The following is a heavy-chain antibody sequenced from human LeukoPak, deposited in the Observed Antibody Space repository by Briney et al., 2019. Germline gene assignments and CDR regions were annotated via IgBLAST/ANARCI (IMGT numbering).Heavy chain of an antibody. J-gene: IGHJ4*02. V-gene: IGHV3-21*04. CDR3: ARGYYDFWSGLDCFDY. CDR2: ISKSSTYI. CDR1: GFTFRDYT. D-gene: IGHD3-3*01. Sequence: GGSLRLSCAASGFTFRDYTMNWVRQAPGKGLEWVSAISKSSTYIKYADSVKGRFTVSRDNAKNSLYLQMNSLRAEDTAVYYCARGYYDFWSGLDCFDYWGQGTLVTVSS.